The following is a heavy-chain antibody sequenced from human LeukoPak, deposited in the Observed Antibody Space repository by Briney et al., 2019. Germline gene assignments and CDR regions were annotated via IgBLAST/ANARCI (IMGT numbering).Heavy chain of an antibody. CDR3: ARDAYYGPGSLVY. Sequence: PSETLSLTCTVSGDSINGGGYYWSWIRQHPGKGLEWIGYIYYSGSTYYNPSLKSRVTISVDTSKSQFSLKVSSVTVADTAVYYCARDAYYGPGSLVYWGQGTLVTVSS. CDR2: IYYSGST. J-gene: IGHJ4*02. D-gene: IGHD3-10*01. CDR1: GDSINGGGYY. V-gene: IGHV4-31*03.